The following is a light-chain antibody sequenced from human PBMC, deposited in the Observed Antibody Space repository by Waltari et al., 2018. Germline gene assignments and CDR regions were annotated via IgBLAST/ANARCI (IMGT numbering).Light chain of an antibody. V-gene: IGKV1-39*01. Sequence: DIQMTQSPSSLSASVGDRVTIACRARQSISNSLNRYQQKPGTAPKLLIYTAAPLQCGVPSRFSGSGSGTDFALTISSQLPAAFATYYCQRGDSTGYALGHGTKLGIE. CDR3: QRGDSTGYA. CDR1: QSISNS. CDR2: TAA. J-gene: IGKJ2*01.